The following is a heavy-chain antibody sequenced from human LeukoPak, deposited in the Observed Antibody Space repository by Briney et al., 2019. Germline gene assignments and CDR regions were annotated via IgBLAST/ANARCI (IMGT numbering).Heavy chain of an antibody. CDR3: ARDPSNTSGWSPYFDY. CDR2: ISAYNGDT. Sequence: ASVMVSCKAAGYSFNKHGITWVRQAPGQGLEWMGWISAYNGDTKYGQRFQGRVTMLTDTTASTAYMELRSLRSEDTAAYYCARDPSNTSGWSPYFDYWGQGALVTVSS. D-gene: IGHD6-19*01. V-gene: IGHV1-18*04. J-gene: IGHJ4*02. CDR1: GYSFNKHG.